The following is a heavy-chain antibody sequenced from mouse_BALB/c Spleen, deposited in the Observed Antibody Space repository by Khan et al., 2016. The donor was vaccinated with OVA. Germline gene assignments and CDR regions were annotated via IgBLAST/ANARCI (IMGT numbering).Heavy chain of an antibody. CDR1: GYSITSAYC. CDR2: ISYDGSN. J-gene: IGHJ1*01. D-gene: IGHD1-1*01. CDR3: ARGGVVVPYWYFDV. V-gene: IGHV3-6*02. Sequence: EVQLQESGPGLVKPSQSLSLTCSVTGYSITSAYCWNWIRQFPGNKLEWMGYISYDGSNNYNPSLKNRISIPRDSSKNQFFLMLNSVTAEDTATFYWARGGVVVPYWYFDVWGAGTTVTVAS.